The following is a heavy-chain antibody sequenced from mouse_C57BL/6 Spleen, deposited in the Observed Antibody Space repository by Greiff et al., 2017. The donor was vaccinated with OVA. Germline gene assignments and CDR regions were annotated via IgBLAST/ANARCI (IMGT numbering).Heavy chain of an antibody. CDR3: ASPDWGY. Sequence: QVQLQQPGAELVRPGSSVKLSCKASGYTFTSYWMHWVKQRPIQGLEWIGNIDPSDSDTHYNQKFKDKATLTVDKSSSTAYMQLSSLTSEDSAVYYCASPDWGYWGQGTTLTVSS. J-gene: IGHJ2*01. V-gene: IGHV1-52*01. CDR2: IDPSDSDT. CDR1: GYTFTSYW.